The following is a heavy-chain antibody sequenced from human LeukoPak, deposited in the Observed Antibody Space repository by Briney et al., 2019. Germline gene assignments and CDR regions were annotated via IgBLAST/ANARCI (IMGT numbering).Heavy chain of an antibody. D-gene: IGHD2/OR15-2a*01. J-gene: IGHJ4*02. CDR3: VSFYETY. V-gene: IGHV3-74*01. Sequence: GGSLRLSCQASVNYWMHWVRQAPGKGLVWVSHINSDGSWTSYADSVKGRFTISKDNAKNTVYLQMNSLRAEDTAVYYCVSFYETYWGRGTLVTVSS. CDR1: VNYW. CDR2: INSDGSWT.